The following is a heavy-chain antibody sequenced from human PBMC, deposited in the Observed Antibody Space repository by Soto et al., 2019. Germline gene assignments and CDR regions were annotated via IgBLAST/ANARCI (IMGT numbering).Heavy chain of an antibody. CDR2: IYYSGST. CDR1: GGSISSYY. Sequence: TLSLTCTVSGGSISSYYWSWIRQPPGKGLEWIGYIYYSGSTNYNPSLKSRVTISVDTSKNQFSLKLSSVTAADTAVYYCARAGKGLYYYYGMDVWGQGTTVTVSS. D-gene: IGHD6-13*01. J-gene: IGHJ6*02. V-gene: IGHV4-59*01. CDR3: ARAGKGLYYYYGMDV.